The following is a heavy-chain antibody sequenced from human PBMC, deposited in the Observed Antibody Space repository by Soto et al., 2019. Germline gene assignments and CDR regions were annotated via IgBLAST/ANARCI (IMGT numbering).Heavy chain of an antibody. J-gene: IGHJ4*02. V-gene: IGHV3-7*03. D-gene: IGHD2-15*01. Sequence: GGSLRLSCAASGFTFGTYWMGWLPRTPGKGLECVANINPAGSKTYYVDAVKGRFTISRDNAKNSLYLEMSSLRPEDTAFYYCARHRACCYDWWGPGTLVTVSS. CDR2: INPAGSKT. CDR3: ARHRACCYDW. CDR1: GFTFGTYW.